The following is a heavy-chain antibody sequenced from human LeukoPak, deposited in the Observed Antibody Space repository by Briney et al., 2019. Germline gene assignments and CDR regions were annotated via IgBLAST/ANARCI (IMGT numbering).Heavy chain of an antibody. D-gene: IGHD6-19*01. V-gene: IGHV6-1*01. CDR1: GDSVSSNNGA. CDR2: TYYRSKWYD. J-gene: IGHJ5*01. CDR3: ARDLGTSGWYTFDF. Sequence: SQTLSLSCTISGDSVSSNNGAWNWIRQSPPRGLQWLGRTYYRSKWYDEYADSVKGRVTISPDTSKNQFSLHVYSVTPEDTAVYYCARDLGTSGWYTFDFWGQGTLVTVSS.